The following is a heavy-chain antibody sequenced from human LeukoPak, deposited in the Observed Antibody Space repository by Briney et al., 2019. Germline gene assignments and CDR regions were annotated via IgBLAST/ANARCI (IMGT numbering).Heavy chain of an antibody. CDR1: GSSLHDLP. CDR2: FDPENAEI. Sequence: ASVKVSCKLSGSSLHDLPIQWVRQAGTKGLEWMAGFDPENAEIVYAQEFQGRVTMTEDTSTDTAYLELTSLTSDDTALYYCATRGSDFWSGFDHWGQGTQVTVSS. J-gene: IGHJ4*02. D-gene: IGHD3-3*01. V-gene: IGHV1-24*01. CDR3: ATRGSDFWSGFDH.